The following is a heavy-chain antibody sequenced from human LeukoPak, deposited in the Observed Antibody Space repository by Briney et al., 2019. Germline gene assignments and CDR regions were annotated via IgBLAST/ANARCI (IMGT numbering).Heavy chain of an antibody. V-gene: IGHV3-74*01. J-gene: IGHJ6*04. Sequence: GGSLRLSCVASGFTFSSYWMHWVRQAPGKGLVWVSRISSDGSSTSYADSVKGRFTISRDNAENTVYLEMNSLRAEDTAVYYCARAWDVWGKGTTVTISS. CDR3: ARAWDV. CDR1: GFTFSSYW. CDR2: ISSDGSST.